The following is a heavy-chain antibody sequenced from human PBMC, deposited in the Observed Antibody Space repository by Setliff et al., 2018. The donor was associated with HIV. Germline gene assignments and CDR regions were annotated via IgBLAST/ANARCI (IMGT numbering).Heavy chain of an antibody. D-gene: IGHD2-2*01. CDR2: ISAYNGNT. CDR1: GYTFTSYG. V-gene: IGHV1-18*01. CDR3: ARAPRGVGSSSYFDY. Sequence: ASVKVSCKASGYTFTSYGISWVRQAPGQGLEWMGLISAYNGNTNYAQKLQGRVTMTTDTSTSTAFMELISLRSEDTAVYYCARAPRGVGSSSYFDYWGQGALVTVSS. J-gene: IGHJ4*02.